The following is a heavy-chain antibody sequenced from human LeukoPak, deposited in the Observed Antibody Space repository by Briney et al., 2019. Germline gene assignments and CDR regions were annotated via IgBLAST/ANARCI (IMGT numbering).Heavy chain of an antibody. J-gene: IGHJ4*02. CDR1: GFTVINYA. D-gene: IGHD6-19*01. V-gene: IGHV3-23*01. CDR3: AKSLSRYSSGWSVLGGIDY. CDR2: INGGNDAT. Sequence: GGSLRLSCAASGFTVINYAMAWVRQAPGKGLEWVSAINGGNDATNYANSVKGRFTISRDNSKNTLYLQMNSLRAEDTAVYYCAKSLSRYSSGWSVLGGIDYWGQGTLVTVSS.